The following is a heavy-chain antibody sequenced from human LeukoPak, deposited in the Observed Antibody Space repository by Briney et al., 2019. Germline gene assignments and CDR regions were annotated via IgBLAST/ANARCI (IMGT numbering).Heavy chain of an antibody. V-gene: IGHV3-13*01. CDR2: IGTAGDT. J-gene: IGHJ4*02. D-gene: IGHD3-22*01. CDR3: ARVGDSSGSYDY. CDR1: GFTFSSYD. Sequence: GGSLRLSCAASGFTFSSYDMHWVRQATGKGLEWVSAIGTAGDTYYPGSVKGRFTISRENAKNSLYLQMNSLRAGDTAVYYCARVGDSSGSYDYWGQGTLATVSS.